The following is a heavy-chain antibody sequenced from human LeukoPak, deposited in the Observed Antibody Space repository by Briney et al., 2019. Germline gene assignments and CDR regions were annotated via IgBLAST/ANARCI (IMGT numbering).Heavy chain of an antibody. CDR3: ARVRRIYDYIWGSYRYIRKRIDY. V-gene: IGHV3-53*01. CDR2: IYSGGST. CDR1: GFTVSSNY. Sequence: GGSLRLSCAASGFTVSSNYMSWVRQAPGKGLEWVSVIYSGGSTYYADSVKGRFTISRDNSKNTLYLQMNSLRAGDTAVYYCARVRRIYDYIWGSYRYIRKRIDYWGQGTLVTVSS. J-gene: IGHJ4*02. D-gene: IGHD3-16*02.